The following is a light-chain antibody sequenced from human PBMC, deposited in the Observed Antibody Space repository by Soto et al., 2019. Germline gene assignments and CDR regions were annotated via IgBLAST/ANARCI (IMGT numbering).Light chain of an antibody. Sequence: DIQLTQSPSFLSASVGDRVTITCRASQGISSYLAWYQQKPGKAPKLLIYAASTLQSGVPSRFSGSGSGTEFTLIISSLQPEDFATYYFQQLNSYPLTFGGGTKVEIK. V-gene: IGKV1-9*01. CDR1: QGISSY. CDR2: AAS. J-gene: IGKJ4*01. CDR3: QQLNSYPLT.